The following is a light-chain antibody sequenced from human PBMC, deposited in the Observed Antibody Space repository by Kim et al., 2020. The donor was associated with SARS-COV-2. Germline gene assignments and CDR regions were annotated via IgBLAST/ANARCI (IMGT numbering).Light chain of an antibody. CDR3: QKYNGAPLT. CDR2: AAS. V-gene: IGKV1-27*01. CDR1: QDIKNY. J-gene: IGKJ4*01. Sequence: AAVGDRVTITCRASQDIKNYLAWYQQKPGKVPKLLIYAASALQLGVPSRFSGSGSETDFTLTISSLQPEDVATYYCQKYNGAPLTFGGGTKVEIE.